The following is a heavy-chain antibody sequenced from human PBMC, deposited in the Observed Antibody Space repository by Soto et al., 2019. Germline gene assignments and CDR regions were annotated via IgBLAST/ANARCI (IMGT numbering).Heavy chain of an antibody. D-gene: IGHD1-26*01. CDR2: IYYSGST. V-gene: IGHV4-39*01. CDR1: GGSISSSSYY. Sequence: QLQLQESGPGLVKPSETLSLTCTVSGGSISSSSYYWDWIRQPPGKGLEWIGSIYYSGSTYYTPSLKSRVTISVDTSKNQFSLKLSSLTAADTAVYYCARRGLVGATTFDYWGQGTLVTVSS. J-gene: IGHJ4*02. CDR3: ARRGLVGATTFDY.